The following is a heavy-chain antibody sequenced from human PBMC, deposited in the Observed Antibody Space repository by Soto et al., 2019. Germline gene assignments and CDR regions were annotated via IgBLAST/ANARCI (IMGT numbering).Heavy chain of an antibody. D-gene: IGHD2-2*01. J-gene: IGHJ2*01. CDR1: GFTFSSYG. Sequence: QVQLVESGGGVVQPGRSLRLSCAASGFTFSSYGMHWVRQAPGKGLEWVAVISYDGSNKYYADSVKGRFTISRDNSKNTLYLQMNSLRAEDTAVCYCARAYCSSTSCYPFGWYFDLWGRGTLVTVSS. V-gene: IGHV3-30*03. CDR3: ARAYCSSTSCYPFGWYFDL. CDR2: ISYDGSNK.